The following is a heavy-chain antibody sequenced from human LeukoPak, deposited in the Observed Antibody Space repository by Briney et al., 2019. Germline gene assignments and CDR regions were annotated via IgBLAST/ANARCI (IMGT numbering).Heavy chain of an antibody. V-gene: IGHV4-59*01. CDR3: ARAAIVVVTAINAFDI. J-gene: IGHJ3*02. CDR1: GGSISSYY. CDR2: IYYSGST. Sequence: KTSETLSLPCTVSGGSISSYYWSWIRQPPGKGLEWIGYIYYSGSTNYNPSLKSRVTISVDTSKNQFSLKLSSVTAADTAVYYCARAAIVVVTAINAFDIWGQGTMVTVSS. D-gene: IGHD2-21*02.